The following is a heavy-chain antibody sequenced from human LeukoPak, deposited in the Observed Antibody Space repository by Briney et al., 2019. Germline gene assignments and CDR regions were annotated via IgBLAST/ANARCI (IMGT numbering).Heavy chain of an antibody. V-gene: IGHV4-59*08. CDR1: GGSISSYY. D-gene: IGHD2-21*02. CDR3: ARQYGGDTNFDY. Sequence: SETLSLTCTVSGGSISSYYRSWIRQPPGKGLEWIGYIYYSGSTNYNPSLKSRVTISVDTSKNQFSLKLSSVTAADTAVYYCARQYGGDTNFDYWGQGTLVTVSS. CDR2: IYYSGST. J-gene: IGHJ4*02.